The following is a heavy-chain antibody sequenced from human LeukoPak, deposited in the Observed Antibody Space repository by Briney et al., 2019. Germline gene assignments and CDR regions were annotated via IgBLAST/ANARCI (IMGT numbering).Heavy chain of an antibody. V-gene: IGHV4-34*01. J-gene: IGHJ4*02. D-gene: IGHD2-2*01. CDR3: ASLGRGSSTR. CDR1: GGSFSGYY. Sequence: SETLSLTCAVYGGSFSGYYWSWIRQPPGKGLEWIGEINHSGSTNYNPSLKSRVTISVDTSKNQFSLMLSSVTAADTAVYYCASLGRGSSTRWGQGTLVTVSS. CDR2: INHSGST.